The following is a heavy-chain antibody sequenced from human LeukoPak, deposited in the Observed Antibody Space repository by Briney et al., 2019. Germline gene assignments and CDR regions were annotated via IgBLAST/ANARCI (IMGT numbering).Heavy chain of an antibody. J-gene: IGHJ4*02. CDR3: ARGLWFGDENPPYFDY. Sequence: SETLSLTCTVSGGSISSSNYYWSWIRQPAGKGLEWIGRIYTSGSTNYNPSLKSRVTISVDASKNQFSLKLSSVTAADTAVYYCARGLWFGDENPPYFDYWGQGTLVTVSS. D-gene: IGHD3-10*01. CDR1: GGSISSSNYY. CDR2: IYTSGST. V-gene: IGHV4-61*02.